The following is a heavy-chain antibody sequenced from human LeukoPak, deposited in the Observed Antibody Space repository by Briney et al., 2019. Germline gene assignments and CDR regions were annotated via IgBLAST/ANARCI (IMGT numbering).Heavy chain of an antibody. CDR2: ISGSGGST. CDR1: GLTFSSYA. CDR3: AKDPHDYGMDV. J-gene: IGHJ6*02. Sequence: PGGSLRLSCAASGLTFSSYAMSLVRQAPAKGLHWVSAISGSGGSTYYADSVKGRFTISRDNSKNTLYLQMNSLRAEDTAVYYCAKDPHDYGMDVWGQGTTVTVSS. V-gene: IGHV3-23*01.